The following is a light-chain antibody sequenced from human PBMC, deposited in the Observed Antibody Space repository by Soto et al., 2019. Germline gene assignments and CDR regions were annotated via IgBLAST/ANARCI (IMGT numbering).Light chain of an antibody. CDR3: CSLTTSHTYV. CDR2: EVS. J-gene: IGLJ1*01. Sequence: QSALTQPPSASGSPGQSVTISCTGTSSDVGGYNYVSWYQQHPGKAPKVMIYEVSKRPSGVPDRFSGSKSGNTASLTVSGLQAEDEADYYCCSLTTSHTYVFGSGTKLTVL. CDR1: SSDVGGYNY. V-gene: IGLV2-8*01.